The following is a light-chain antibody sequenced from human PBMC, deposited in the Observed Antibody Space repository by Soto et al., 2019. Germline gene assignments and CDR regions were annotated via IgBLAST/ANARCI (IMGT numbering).Light chain of an antibody. Sequence: EIVMTQSPATLSVSPGERATFSCRASQSISSNLAWYHQKPGQAPRLLIYGASTRATGVPARFSGSGSGTEFTLTISSLQSEDFAVYYCQQYNNWPPLTFGGGTKVEIK. CDR1: QSISSN. V-gene: IGKV3-15*01. CDR2: GAS. J-gene: IGKJ4*01. CDR3: QQYNNWPPLT.